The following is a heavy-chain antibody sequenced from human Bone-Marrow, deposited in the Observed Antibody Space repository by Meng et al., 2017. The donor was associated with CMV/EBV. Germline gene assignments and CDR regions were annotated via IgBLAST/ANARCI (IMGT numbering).Heavy chain of an antibody. CDR1: GGSFSGYY. CDR3: ARARDGTGTTWVLDY. D-gene: IGHD1-7*01. CDR2: INHSGST. J-gene: IGHJ4*02. Sequence: SETLSLTCAVYGGSFSGYYWSWIRQPPGKGLEWIGEINHSGSTNYNPSLKSRVSISVDTSKNQFPLKLSSVTAADTAVYYCARARDGTGTTWVLDYWGQGTLVTVSS. V-gene: IGHV4-34*01.